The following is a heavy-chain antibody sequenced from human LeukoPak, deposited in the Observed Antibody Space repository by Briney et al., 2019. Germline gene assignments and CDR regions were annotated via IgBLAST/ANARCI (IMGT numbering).Heavy chain of an antibody. Sequence: GGSLRLSCAASGFTFSSYDMHWVRQPTGKGLEWVSAIGTAGDTYYPGSVKGRFTISRENAKNSLYLQMNSLRAGDTAVYYCARVRKYSGYYSWYFDLWGRSTLVTVSS. CDR3: ARVRKYSGYYSWYFDL. CDR2: IGTAGDT. D-gene: IGHD5-12*01. J-gene: IGHJ2*01. V-gene: IGHV3-13*01. CDR1: GFTFSSYD.